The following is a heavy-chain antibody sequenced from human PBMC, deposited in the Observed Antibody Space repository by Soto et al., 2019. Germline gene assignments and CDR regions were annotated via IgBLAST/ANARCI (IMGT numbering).Heavy chain of an antibody. CDR1: GYIFKYYA. CDR3: ASDVYDYVLGSYRH. Sequence: QVQLVQSGAEVKETGSSVKVSCKSSGYIFKYYAVTCLRQAPGQGLEWMGGIIPVFGTPDYSQQFRVRVTITAGESTSSVDIELRSLPSEYTSVYYCASDVYDYVLGSYRHCGQGTLVTVSS. V-gene: IGHV1-69*01. J-gene: IGHJ4*02. CDR2: IIPVFGTP. D-gene: IGHD3-16*02.